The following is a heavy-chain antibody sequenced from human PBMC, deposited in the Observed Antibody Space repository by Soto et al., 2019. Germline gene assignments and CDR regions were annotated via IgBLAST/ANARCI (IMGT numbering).Heavy chain of an antibody. CDR2: IWYDGSNK. Sequence: RLSCAASGFTFSSYGMHWVRQAPGKGLEWVAVIWYDGSNKYYADSVKGRFTISRDNSKNTLYLQMNSLRAEDTAVYYCARDLGPGSSERYEFWSGYYSKYYYYYGMDVWGQGTTVTVSS. CDR3: ARDLGPGSSERYEFWSGYYSKYYYYYGMDV. D-gene: IGHD3-3*01. CDR1: GFTFSSYG. V-gene: IGHV3-33*01. J-gene: IGHJ6*02.